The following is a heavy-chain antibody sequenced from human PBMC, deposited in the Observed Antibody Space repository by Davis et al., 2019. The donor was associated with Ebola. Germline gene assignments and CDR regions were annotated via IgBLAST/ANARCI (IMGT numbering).Heavy chain of an antibody. CDR3: AKGGGSGWSMDV. Sequence: GESLKISCAASRFPFSSYAMSWVRQAPGKGLEWVSAISGSGGSTYYADSVKGRFTISRDNSKNTLYLQMNSLRAEDTAVYYCAKGGGSGWSMDVWGQGTTVTVSS. V-gene: IGHV3-23*01. D-gene: IGHD3-16*01. CDR1: RFPFSSYA. J-gene: IGHJ6*02. CDR2: ISGSGGST.